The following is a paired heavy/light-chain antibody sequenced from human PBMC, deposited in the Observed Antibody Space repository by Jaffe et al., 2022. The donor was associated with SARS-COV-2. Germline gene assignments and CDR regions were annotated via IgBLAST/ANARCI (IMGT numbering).Light chain of an antibody. CDR2: KAS. Sequence: DIQMTQSPSTLSASVGDRVTITCRASQSTSIWLAWYQQKPGKPPKALIYKASNLESGVPSRFSGSGSGTEFTLTINSLQPDDFATYYCQNYNGPFGQGTKVEIK. J-gene: IGKJ1*01. CDR3: QNYNGP. V-gene: IGKV1-5*03. CDR1: QSTSIW.
Heavy chain of an antibody. V-gene: IGHV3-7*03. CDR1: GFTFRSSW. Sequence: EVQLVESGGGLVQPGGSLRLSCAGSGFTFRSSWMGWVRQAPGRGLEWVAKINPDGSEKYYGDSVEGRFTVSRDNPRNSLYLQVNSLREEDTAVYYCTRDQVWGQGTPLTVSS. CDR2: INPDGSEK. CDR3: TRDQV. J-gene: IGHJ1*01.